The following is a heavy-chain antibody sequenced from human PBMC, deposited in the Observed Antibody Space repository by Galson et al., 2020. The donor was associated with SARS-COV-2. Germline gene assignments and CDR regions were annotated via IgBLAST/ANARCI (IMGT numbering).Heavy chain of an antibody. CDR3: ARDQYFDWLLSGPEDYFDY. Sequence: ASVKVSCKASGGTFSSYAISWVRQAPGQGLEWMGRIIPIFGTANYAQKFQGRVTITADKSTSTAYMELSSLRSEDTAVYYCARDQYFDWLLSGPEDYFDYWGQGTLVTVSS. CDR2: IIPIFGTA. J-gene: IGHJ4*02. CDR1: GGTFSSYA. D-gene: IGHD3-9*01. V-gene: IGHV1-69*06.